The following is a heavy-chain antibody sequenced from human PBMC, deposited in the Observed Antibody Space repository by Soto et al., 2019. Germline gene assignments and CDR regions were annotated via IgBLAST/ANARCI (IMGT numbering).Heavy chain of an antibody. CDR3: ARDLGGWPDY. J-gene: IGHJ4*02. D-gene: IGHD2-15*01. Sequence: QVQLVQSGAEVKKPGASVKVSCKASGYTFTSYAMHWVRQAPGQRLEWMGWINAGNGNTKYSQKFQGRATITRDTCACTAYMERSSLRAEDTAVYYCARDLGGWPDYWGQGTLVTVSS. V-gene: IGHV1-3*01. CDR1: GYTFTSYA. CDR2: INAGNGNT.